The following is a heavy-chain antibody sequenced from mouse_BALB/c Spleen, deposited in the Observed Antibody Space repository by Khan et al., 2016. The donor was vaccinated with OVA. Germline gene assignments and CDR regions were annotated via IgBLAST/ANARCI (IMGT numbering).Heavy chain of an antibody. J-gene: IGHJ2*01. CDR3: AREEALYHFNH. D-gene: IGHD3-2*02. Sequence: QVQLKESGAELVRPGASVKLSCKTSGYIFTSYWIHWVKQRSGQGLEWIARIYPGTDNSYYNEKFKDKATLTADKSSSTAYMQLSSLKSEDSDVYLWAREEALYHFNHWGQGTTLTVAS. V-gene: IGHV1-76*01. CDR2: IYPGTDNS. CDR1: GYIFTSYW.